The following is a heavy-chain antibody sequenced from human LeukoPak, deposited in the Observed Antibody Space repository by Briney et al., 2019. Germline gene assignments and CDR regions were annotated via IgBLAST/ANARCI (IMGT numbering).Heavy chain of an antibody. D-gene: IGHD2-15*01. J-gene: IGHJ3*02. CDR3: ARGRYCSADICSGGDAFDI. V-gene: IGHV4-4*07. CDR2: IYTRGST. CDR1: GGSINNYY. Sequence: PSETLSLTCTVSGGSINNYYWSWIRQPAGKGLEWIGRIYTRGSTNYNPSLKSRVTMSVDTSKNQFSLKLSSATAADTAVYYCARGRYCSADICSGGDAFDIWGQGTMVSVSS.